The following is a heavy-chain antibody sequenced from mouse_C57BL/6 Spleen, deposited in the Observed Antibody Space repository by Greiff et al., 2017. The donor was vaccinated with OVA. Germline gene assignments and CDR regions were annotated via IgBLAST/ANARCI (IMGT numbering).Heavy chain of an antibody. CDR2: IDPSDSYT. Sequence: QVQLQQPGAELVKPGASVKLSCKASGYTFTSYWMQWVKQRPGQGLEWIGEIDPSDSYTNYNQKFKGKATLTVDTSSSTAYMQLSSLTSEDSAVYYCARRHYGSSTVYWYFDVWGTGTTVTVSS. CDR1: GYTFTSYW. V-gene: IGHV1-50*01. J-gene: IGHJ1*03. D-gene: IGHD1-1*01. CDR3: ARRHYGSSTVYWYFDV.